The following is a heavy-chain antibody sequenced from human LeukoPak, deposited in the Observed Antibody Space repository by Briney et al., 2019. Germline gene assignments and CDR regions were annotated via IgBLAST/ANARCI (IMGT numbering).Heavy chain of an antibody. CDR2: INPSGGST. CDR3: ARGRLSAGWEIRPKFDY. CDR1: GYTFTSYY. V-gene: IGHV1-46*01. D-gene: IGHD1-26*01. J-gene: IGHJ4*02. Sequence: ASVKVSCKASGYTFTSYYMHWVRQAPGQGFEWMGIINPSGGSTSYAQKFQGRVTMTRDMSTSTVYMELSSLRSEDTAVYNCARGRLSAGWEIRPKFDYWGQGTLVTVSS.